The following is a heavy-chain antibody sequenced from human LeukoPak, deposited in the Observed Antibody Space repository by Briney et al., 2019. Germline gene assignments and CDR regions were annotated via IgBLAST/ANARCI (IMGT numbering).Heavy chain of an antibody. CDR3: ARALMTGYSSGWYFFDY. CDR1: GFTVSSNY. J-gene: IGHJ4*02. CDR2: IYSGGST. V-gene: IGHV3-53*01. D-gene: IGHD6-19*01. Sequence: GGSLRLSCVASGFTVSSNYMSWVRQAPGKGLEWVSVIYSGGSTYYADSVKGRFTISRDNSKNTLYLQMNSLRPEDTAVYYCARALMTGYSSGWYFFDYWGQGTLVTVSS.